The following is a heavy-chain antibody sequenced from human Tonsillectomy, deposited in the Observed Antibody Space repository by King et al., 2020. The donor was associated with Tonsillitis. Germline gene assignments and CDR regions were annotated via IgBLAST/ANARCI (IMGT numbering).Heavy chain of an antibody. V-gene: IGHV3-23*04. CDR3: AKDGPHEYCGCDCYPDAFDI. Sequence: VQLVESGGGLVQPGGSLRLSCAASGFTFSSYAMSWVRQAPGKGLEWVSAISGSGGSTYYADSVKGRFTISRDNSKNTLYLQMNSLRAEDTAVYYCAKDGPHEYCGCDCYPDAFDIWGQGTMVTVSS. CDR1: GFTFSSYA. D-gene: IGHD2-21*02. CDR2: ISGSGGST. J-gene: IGHJ3*02.